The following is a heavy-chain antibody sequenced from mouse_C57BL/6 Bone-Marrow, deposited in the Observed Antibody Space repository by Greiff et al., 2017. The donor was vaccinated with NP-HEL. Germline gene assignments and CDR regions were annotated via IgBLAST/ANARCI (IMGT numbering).Heavy chain of an antibody. Sequence: VQLQQSGAELVRPGASVTLSCKASGYTFTDYEMHWVKQTPVHGLEWIGAIDPETGGTAYIQKFKGKAILTADKSSSTAYMELRSLTSEDSAVYYCTRWSNYLYWYFDVWGTGTTVTVSS. CDR3: TRWSNYLYWYFDV. D-gene: IGHD2-5*01. CDR2: IDPETGGT. CDR1: GYTFTDYE. V-gene: IGHV1-15*01. J-gene: IGHJ1*03.